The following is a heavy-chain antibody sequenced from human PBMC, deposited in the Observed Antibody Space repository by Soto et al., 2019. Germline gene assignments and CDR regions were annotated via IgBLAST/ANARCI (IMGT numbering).Heavy chain of an antibody. Sequence: GSGPTLVNPTQTLTLTCSFFGFSVSNTGVGVGWIRQPPGKALEWLAVIYWDDDERYSPSLRSRLTNAKDIAKNKVVLTMNNKDPVDTGTYYCAHWFAAYYMDVWGKGTAVTVSS. CDR1: GFSVSNTGVG. CDR2: IYWDDDE. D-gene: IGHD3-10*01. J-gene: IGHJ6*03. CDR3: AHWFAAYYMDV. V-gene: IGHV2-5*02.